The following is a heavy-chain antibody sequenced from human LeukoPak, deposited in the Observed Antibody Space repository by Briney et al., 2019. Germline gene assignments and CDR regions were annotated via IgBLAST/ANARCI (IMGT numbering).Heavy chain of an antibody. D-gene: IGHD3-22*01. V-gene: IGHV1-46*01. CDR3: ARDDSSGYYQN. CDR1: GYTFTSYY. J-gene: IGHJ4*02. Sequence: ASVKVSCKASGYTFTSYYMHWVRQAPGQGLEWMGIINPSGGSTIYAQKFQGRVTMTRDTSTSTVYMELSSLRSEDTAVYYCARDDSSGYYQNWGQGTLVTVSS. CDR2: INPSGGST.